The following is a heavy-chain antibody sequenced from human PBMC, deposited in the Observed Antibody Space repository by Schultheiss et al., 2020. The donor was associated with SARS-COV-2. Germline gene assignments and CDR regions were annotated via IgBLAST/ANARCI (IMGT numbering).Heavy chain of an antibody. CDR1: GDSISSTNW. V-gene: IGHV4-4*02. CDR2: IYHSGST. CDR3: ARIVGATTGVDS. D-gene: IGHD1-26*01. Sequence: SETLSLTCAVSGDSISSTNWWSWVRQTPGKGLEWIGEIYHSGSTNYNPSLKSRVTISIDRSKNQFSLKLSSVTAADTAVYYCARIVGATTGVDSWGQGTLVTVSS. J-gene: IGHJ4*02.